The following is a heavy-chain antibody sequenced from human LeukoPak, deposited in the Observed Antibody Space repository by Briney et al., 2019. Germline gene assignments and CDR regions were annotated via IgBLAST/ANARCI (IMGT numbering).Heavy chain of an antibody. Sequence: GGSLRLSCAASGFTFDDYAMHWVRQAPGKGLEWVSGISWNSGSIGYADSVKGRFTISRDNAKNSLYLQMNSLRAEDTALYYCARRGIAAAGILFDYWGQGTLVTVSS. D-gene: IGHD6-13*01. J-gene: IGHJ4*02. CDR1: GFTFDDYA. CDR3: ARRGIAAAGILFDY. CDR2: ISWNSGSI. V-gene: IGHV3-9*01.